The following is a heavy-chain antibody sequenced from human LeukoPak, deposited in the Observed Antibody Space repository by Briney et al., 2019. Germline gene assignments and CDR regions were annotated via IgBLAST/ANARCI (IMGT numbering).Heavy chain of an antibody. CDR2: ISPDGGRS. D-gene: IGHD1-26*01. Sequence: PGGSLRLSCAASGFTFGDYPMHWIRQTPGQGLEWVPLISPDGGRSFQADPVRGRFTISRDNSKNSLYLQMNSLRSEDTALYYCAKDMGGSGRNWASNWFDPWGQGTLVTVSS. J-gene: IGHJ5*02. V-gene: IGHV3-43*02. CDR3: AKDMGGSGRNWASNWFDP. CDR1: GFTFGDYP.